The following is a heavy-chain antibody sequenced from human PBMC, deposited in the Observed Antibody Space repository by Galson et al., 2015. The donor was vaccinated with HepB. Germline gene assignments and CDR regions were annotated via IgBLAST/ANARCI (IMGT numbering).Heavy chain of an antibody. D-gene: IGHD3-10*01. Sequence: SLRLSCAASGFTFSSYWMSWVRQAPGKGLEWVANIEQDGREKYFVDSVKGRFTISRDNAKNSLYLQINSLRAEDTAMYYCARGGLYGSFDYWGQGTLVTVSS. CDR2: IEQDGREK. V-gene: IGHV3-7*03. J-gene: IGHJ4*02. CDR3: ARGGLYGSFDY. CDR1: GFTFSSYW.